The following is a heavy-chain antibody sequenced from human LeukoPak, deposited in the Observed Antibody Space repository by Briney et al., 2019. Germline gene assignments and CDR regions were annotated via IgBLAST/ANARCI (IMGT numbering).Heavy chain of an antibody. D-gene: IGHD4-17*01. Sequence: ASVKVSCKVSGYTLTELSMHWVRQAPGKGLEWMGGFDPEDGETIYAQKFQGRVTMTEDTSTDTAYMELSSLRSEDTAVYYCARSYEHDYGDYAASLAYWGQGTLVTVSS. CDR2: FDPEDGET. J-gene: IGHJ4*02. CDR3: ARSYEHDYGDYAASLAY. CDR1: GYTLTELS. V-gene: IGHV1-24*01.